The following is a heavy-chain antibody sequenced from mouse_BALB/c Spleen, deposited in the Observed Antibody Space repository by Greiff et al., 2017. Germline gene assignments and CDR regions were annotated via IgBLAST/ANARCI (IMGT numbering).Heavy chain of an antibody. V-gene: IGHV3-6*02. CDR3: ARGLAGTFAY. CDR1: GYSITSGCY. CDR2: ISYDGSN. D-gene: IGHD4-1*01. Sequence: EVKLQESGPGLVKPSQSLSLTCSVTGYSITSGCYWNWIRQFPGNKLEWMGYISYDGSNNYNPYLKNRTSITPDTSKNQFFLKLNSVTTEDTATYYCARGLAGTFAYWGQGTLVTVSA. J-gene: IGHJ3*01.